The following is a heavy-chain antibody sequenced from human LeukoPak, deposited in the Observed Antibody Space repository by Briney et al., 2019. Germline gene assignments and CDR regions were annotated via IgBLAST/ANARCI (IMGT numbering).Heavy chain of an antibody. J-gene: IGHJ5*02. CDR3: ARAVDYGYNWFDP. D-gene: IGHD4-17*01. V-gene: IGHV3-66*02. CDR1: GISVSKNY. CDR2: IYGGGDT. Sequence: GGSLRLSCAASGISVSKNYMSWVRQAPGKGLEWVSVIYGGGDTYYADSVKGRFTISRDNSKNTLDLQMNSLRPEDTAVYYCARAVDYGYNWFDPWGQGTLVTVSS.